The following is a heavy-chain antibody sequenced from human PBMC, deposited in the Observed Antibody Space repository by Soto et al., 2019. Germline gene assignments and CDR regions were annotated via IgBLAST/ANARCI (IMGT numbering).Heavy chain of an antibody. CDR1: GGSFSGYY. CDR3: ARTAAGMHYDSSGLLDY. CDR2: INHSGST. V-gene: IGHV4-34*01. J-gene: IGHJ4*02. Sequence: SETLSLTCAVYGGSFSGYYWSWIRQPPGKGLEWIGEINHSGSTNYNPSLKSRVTISVDTSKNQFSLKLSSVTAADTAVYYCARTAAGMHYDSSGLLDYWGQGTLVTVSS. D-gene: IGHD3-22*01.